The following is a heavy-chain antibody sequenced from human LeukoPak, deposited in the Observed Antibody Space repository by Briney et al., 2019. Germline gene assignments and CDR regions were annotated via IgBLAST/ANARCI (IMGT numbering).Heavy chain of an antibody. CDR3: ARVGRMGAAAGYYYYGMDV. D-gene: IGHD6-13*01. Sequence: SETLSLTCTVSGGSISSYYWSWIRQPPGKGLEWIGYIYYSGSTNYNPSLKSRVTISVDTSKNQFSLKLSSVTAADTAVYYCARVGRMGAAAGYYYYGMDVWGQGTTVTVSS. CDR1: GGSISSYY. J-gene: IGHJ6*02. V-gene: IGHV4-59*01. CDR2: IYYSGST.